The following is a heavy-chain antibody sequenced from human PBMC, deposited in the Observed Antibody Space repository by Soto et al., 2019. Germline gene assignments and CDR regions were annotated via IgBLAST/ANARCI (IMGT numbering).Heavy chain of an antibody. V-gene: IGHV4-4*08. CDR3: ARDGGEIWNNHYCYSGMDV. D-gene: IGHD1-1*01. Sequence: QVQLQESGPGLVKPSETLSLTCTVSGGSISLYYWSWIRQPPGKGLEWIGYIYSNGSTTYNPSLTRRVSISLGASKKQLALKVSSVTAADTGVYYCARDGGEIWNNHYCYSGMDVWGQGTTVTVSS. CDR1: GGSISLYY. J-gene: IGHJ6*02. CDR2: IYSNGST.